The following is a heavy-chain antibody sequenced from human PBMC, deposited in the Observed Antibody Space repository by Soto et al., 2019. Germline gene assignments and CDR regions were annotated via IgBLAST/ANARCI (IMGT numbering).Heavy chain of an antibody. J-gene: IGHJ4*02. V-gene: IGHV3-48*01. CDR1: GFTFSDYS. Sequence: PGGSLRLSCAASGFTFSDYSMNWVRQAPGKGLEWVSYITTNSGTIYYADSVKGRFTMSRDNAKNSLYLQMNSLRAEDTAVYYCARLGYYDILTGYKYYFDYWGQGT. CDR3: ARLGYYDILTGYKYYFDY. D-gene: IGHD3-9*01. CDR2: ITTNSGTI.